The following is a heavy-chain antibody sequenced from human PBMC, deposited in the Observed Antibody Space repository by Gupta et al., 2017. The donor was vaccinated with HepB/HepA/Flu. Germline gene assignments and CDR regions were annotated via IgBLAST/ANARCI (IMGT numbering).Heavy chain of an antibody. J-gene: IGHJ6*02. D-gene: IGHD4-11*01. CDR2: MNPNSGNT. CDR1: GYTFTSYD. V-gene: IGHV1-8*01. CDR3: AREYSNFDGTLYYYYGMDV. Sequence: QVQLVQSGAEVKKPGASVKVSCKASGYTFTSYDINWVRQATGQGLEWMGWMNPNSGNTGYAQKFQGRVTMTRNTSISTAYMELSSLRSEDTAVYYCAREYSNFDGTLYYYYGMDVWGQGTTVTVSS.